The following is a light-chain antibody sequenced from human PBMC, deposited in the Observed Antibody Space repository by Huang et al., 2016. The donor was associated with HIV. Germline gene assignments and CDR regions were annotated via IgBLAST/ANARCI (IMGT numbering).Light chain of an antibody. V-gene: IGKV1-39*01. J-gene: IGKJ1*01. Sequence: DIQMTQSPSSLSASVGDRVTIACRASQSIRKFLNWYQQKPVEAPKLLMHSASSLQSGVPSRFSGSGSGTDFTLTITSLQPEDFATYYCQQTDNTPRTFGQGTKVVIK. CDR3: QQTDNTPRT. CDR2: SAS. CDR1: QSIRKF.